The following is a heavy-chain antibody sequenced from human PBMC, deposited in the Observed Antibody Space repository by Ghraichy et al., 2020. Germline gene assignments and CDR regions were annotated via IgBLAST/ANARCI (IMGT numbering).Heavy chain of an antibody. CDR2: INHSGST. D-gene: IGHD1-26*01. Sequence: SETLSLTCAVHGGSFSGYYWSWIRQPPGKGLEWIGEINHSGSTNYNPSLKSRVTISLDTSKNQFSLKLSSVTAADTAVYSCARGRATRFKRTLYYFDYWGQGTLVTVSS. CDR1: GGSFSGYY. J-gene: IGHJ4*02. CDR3: ARGRATRFKRTLYYFDY. V-gene: IGHV4-34*01.